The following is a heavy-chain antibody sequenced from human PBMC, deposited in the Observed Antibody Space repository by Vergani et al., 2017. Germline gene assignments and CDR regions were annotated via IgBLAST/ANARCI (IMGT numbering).Heavy chain of an antibody. CDR3: ARDYFSIVVVPAAIGDAFDI. D-gene: IGHD2-2*02. Sequence: EVQLLESGGGLVQPGGSLRLSCAASGFTFSSYAMSWVRQAPGKGLEWVSSISSSSSYIYYADSVKGRFTISRDNAKNSLYLQMNSLRAEDTAVYYCARDYFSIVVVPAAIGDAFDIWGQGTMVTVSS. CDR1: GFTFSSYA. J-gene: IGHJ3*02. CDR2: ISSSSSYI. V-gene: IGHV3-21*01.